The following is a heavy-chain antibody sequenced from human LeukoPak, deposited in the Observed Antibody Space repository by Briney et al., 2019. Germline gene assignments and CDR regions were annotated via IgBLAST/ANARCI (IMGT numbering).Heavy chain of an antibody. CDR3: ARVGPLYCSSTSCYGMDV. V-gene: IGHV1-2*02. D-gene: IGHD2-2*01. CDR2: INPNSGGT. Sequence: ASVKVSCKASGYTFTGYYIHWVRQAPGQGLEWMGWINPNSGGTNCAQKFQDRVTMTRDTSISTAYMELSRLRSDDTAVYYCARVGPLYCSSTSCYGMDVWGQGTTVTVSS. J-gene: IGHJ6*02. CDR1: GYTFTGYY.